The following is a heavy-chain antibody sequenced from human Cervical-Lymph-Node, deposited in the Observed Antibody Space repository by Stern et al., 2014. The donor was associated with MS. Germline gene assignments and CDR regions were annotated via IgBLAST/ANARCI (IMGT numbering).Heavy chain of an antibody. D-gene: IGHD2-2*01. J-gene: IGHJ6*02. Sequence: VHLVESGPGLVKPSQTPSLTCTVSGGSISSDNYYWTWIRQHPGQGLEWIGHIYYSGTTYYNPSLKSRVSITVDTSKNLFSLRLSSVTAADTAVYYCARDHFTTSLDVWGHGTTVTVS. CDR2: IYYSGTT. CDR3: ARDHFTTSLDV. V-gene: IGHV4-31*03. CDR1: GGSISSDNYY.